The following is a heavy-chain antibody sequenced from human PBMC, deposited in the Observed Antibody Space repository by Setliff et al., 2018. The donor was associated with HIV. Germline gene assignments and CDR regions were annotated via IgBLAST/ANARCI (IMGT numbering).Heavy chain of an antibody. Sequence: TLSLTCAVYGGSFSGYYWTWIRQPPGRGLEWIGEIIHSGGTNYNRSLKSRVTISVDTSKDQFSLNLSSVTAADTAVYYCARGGLGVVGAIDYWSQGTLVTVSS. V-gene: IGHV4-34*01. J-gene: IGHJ4*02. CDR3: ARGGLGVVGAIDY. CDR2: IIHSGGT. D-gene: IGHD2-15*01. CDR1: GGSFSGYY.